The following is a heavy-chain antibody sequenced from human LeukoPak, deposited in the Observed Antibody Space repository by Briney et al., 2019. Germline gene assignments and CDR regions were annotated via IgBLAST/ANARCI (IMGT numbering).Heavy chain of an antibody. Sequence: PGRSLRLSCAASGFTFSSYAMHWVRQAPGKGLEWVAVISYDGSNKYYADSVKGRFTISRDNSKNTLYLQMNSLRAEDTAVYYCARQYYDFWSGYYNHLYYMDVWGKGTTVTVSS. J-gene: IGHJ6*03. CDR3: ARQYYDFWSGYYNHLYYMDV. CDR1: GFTFSSYA. CDR2: ISYDGSNK. V-gene: IGHV3-30-3*01. D-gene: IGHD3-3*01.